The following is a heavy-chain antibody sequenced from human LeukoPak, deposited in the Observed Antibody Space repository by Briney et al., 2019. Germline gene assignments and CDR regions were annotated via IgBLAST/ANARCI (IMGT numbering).Heavy chain of an antibody. Sequence: PSETLSLTCSVSGGSISFYYWSWIRQPPGKGLEWIGHIYKSGSTNYNPSLKSRVTISVDTSKNQFSLKLSSVTAADTAVYYCARGRRNYDSSGYYERFDPWGQGTLVTVSS. V-gene: IGHV4-59*12. D-gene: IGHD3-22*01. CDR2: IYKSGST. J-gene: IGHJ5*02. CDR3: ARGRRNYDSSGYYERFDP. CDR1: GGSISFYY.